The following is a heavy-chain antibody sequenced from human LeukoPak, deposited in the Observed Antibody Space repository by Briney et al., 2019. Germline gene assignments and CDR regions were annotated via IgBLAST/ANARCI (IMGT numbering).Heavy chain of an antibody. CDR3: ARDRHDYDFWSGYYGSHYNWFDP. CDR1: GFTFSTYW. D-gene: IGHD3-3*01. Sequence: PGGSLRLSCAASGFTFSTYWMSWVRQAPGKGLEWVANIKQDGSEKYYVDSVKGRFTISRDNAKNSLYLQMNSLRAEDTAVYYCARDRHDYDFWSGYYGSHYNWFDPWGQGTLVTVSS. V-gene: IGHV3-7*01. CDR2: IKQDGSEK. J-gene: IGHJ5*02.